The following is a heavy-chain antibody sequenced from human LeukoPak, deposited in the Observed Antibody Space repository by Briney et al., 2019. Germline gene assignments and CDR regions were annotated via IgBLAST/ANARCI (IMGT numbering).Heavy chain of an antibody. CDR2: INPSGGST. D-gene: IGHD6-19*01. V-gene: IGHV1-46*01. CDR1: GYTFTSYY. J-gene: IGHJ4*02. CDR3: ARVKIAVAGTNYFDY. Sequence: ASVKVSCKASGYTFTSYYMHWVRQAPGQGLEWMGIINPSGGSTSYAQKFQGRVTMTRDTSTSTVYMELSSLRSEDTAVYYCARVKIAVAGTNYFDYWGQGTLVTVSS.